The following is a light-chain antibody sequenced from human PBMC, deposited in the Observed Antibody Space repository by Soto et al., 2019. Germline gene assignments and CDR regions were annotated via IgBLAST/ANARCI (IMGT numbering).Light chain of an antibody. Sequence: QSVLTQPPSVSGAPGQRVTISCTGGSSNIGAGNDPQWYQQLPGTAPKLLIFGNNNRPSGVPDRFSGSKSGTSASLAISGLQAEDEADYYCQSYDSSLRGYVFGTGTKLTVL. CDR3: QSYDSSLRGYV. J-gene: IGLJ1*01. CDR2: GNN. V-gene: IGLV1-40*01. CDR1: SSNIGAGND.